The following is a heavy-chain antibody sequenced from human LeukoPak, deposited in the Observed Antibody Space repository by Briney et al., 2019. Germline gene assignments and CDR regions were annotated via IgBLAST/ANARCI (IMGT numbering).Heavy chain of an antibody. CDR1: VFTFSSYW. J-gene: IGHJ6*02. D-gene: IGHD1-26*01. V-gene: IGHV3-74*01. CDR2: INSDGSST. Sequence: GGSERLSCAASVFTFSSYWMDWVRQAPWKGLVWVSHINSDGSSTSYADSVKGRFTISRDNAKNTLYLQMNSLRAEDTAVYYCARVRSGSSAGNYGMDVWGQGTTVTVSS. CDR3: ARVRSGSSAGNYGMDV.